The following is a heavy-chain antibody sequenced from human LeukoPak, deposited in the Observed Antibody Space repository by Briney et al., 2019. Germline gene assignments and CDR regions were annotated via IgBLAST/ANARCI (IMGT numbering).Heavy chain of an antibody. CDR3: AREGYYDSSYDY. Sequence: ASVKVSCKASGYTFTSYAMHWVRQAPGQRLEWMGWINAGNGNTKYSQEFQGRVTITRDTSASTAYMELSSLRSEDMAVYYCAREGYYDSSYDYWGQGTLVTVSS. CDR2: INAGNGNT. J-gene: IGHJ4*02. CDR1: GYTFTSYA. D-gene: IGHD3-22*01. V-gene: IGHV1-3*03.